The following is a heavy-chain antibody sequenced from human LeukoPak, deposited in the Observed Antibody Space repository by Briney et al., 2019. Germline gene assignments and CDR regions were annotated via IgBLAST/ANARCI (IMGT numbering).Heavy chain of an antibody. V-gene: IGHV3-43*02. Sequence: PGGSLRLSCVASGFTFYDYALHWVRQAPGKGLEWVSLISGDGGSTYYADSVKGRFTISRDNSKNSLYLQMNSLRTEDTALYYCAKDKDWFLSAISIAAASGDGMDVWGQGTTVTVSS. CDR1: GFTFYDYA. CDR2: ISGDGGST. D-gene: IGHD6-13*01. CDR3: AKDKDWFLSAISIAAASGDGMDV. J-gene: IGHJ6*02.